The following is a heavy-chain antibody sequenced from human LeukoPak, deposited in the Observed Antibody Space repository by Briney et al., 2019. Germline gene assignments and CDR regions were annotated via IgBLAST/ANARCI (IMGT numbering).Heavy chain of an antibody. V-gene: IGHV3-23*01. CDR3: AKGSYSSGWYESDY. Sequence: PGGSLRLSCAASGFTFSNHAMNWVRQAPGKGLEWVSIISGSGTVTYYADSVKGRFTISRDNSKNTLYLQMNSLRAEDTAVYYCAKGSYSSGWYESDYWGQGTLVTVSS. CDR2: ISGSGTVT. D-gene: IGHD6-19*01. J-gene: IGHJ4*02. CDR1: GFTFSNHA.